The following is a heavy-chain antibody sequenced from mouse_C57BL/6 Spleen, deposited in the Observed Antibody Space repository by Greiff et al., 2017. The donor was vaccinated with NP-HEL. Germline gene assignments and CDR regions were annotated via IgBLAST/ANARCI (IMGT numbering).Heavy chain of an antibody. CDR3: ARRGYDYDRGYFDV. CDR1: GFTFSDYG. D-gene: IGHD2-4*01. CDR2: ISSGSSTI. J-gene: IGHJ1*03. V-gene: IGHV5-17*01. Sequence: EVKVVESGGGLVKPGGSLKLSCAASGFTFSDYGMHWVRQAPEKGLEWVAYISSGSSTIYYVDTVKGRFTISRDNAKNTLFLQMSSLRSEDTAMYYCARRGYDYDRGYFDVWGTGTTVTVSS.